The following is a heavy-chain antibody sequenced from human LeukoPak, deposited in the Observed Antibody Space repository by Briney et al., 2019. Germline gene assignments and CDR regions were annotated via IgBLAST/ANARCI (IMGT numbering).Heavy chain of an antibody. J-gene: IGHJ4*02. CDR1: GYTFTSYG. Sequence: ASVNVSCTASGYTFTSYGISWVRQAPGQGLEWMGWISAYNGNTNYAQKLQGRVTMTTDTSTRTAYMELRSLRSDDTALYYCARVRCSGGSCYFDYWGQGTLVTVSS. CDR3: ARVRCSGGSCYFDY. CDR2: ISAYNGNT. V-gene: IGHV1-18*01. D-gene: IGHD2-15*01.